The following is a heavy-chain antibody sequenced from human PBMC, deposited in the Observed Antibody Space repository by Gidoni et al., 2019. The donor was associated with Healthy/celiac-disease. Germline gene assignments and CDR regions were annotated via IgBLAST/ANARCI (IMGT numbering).Heavy chain of an antibody. CDR2: IIPILGTA. CDR3: ASRPNPAWRDY. V-gene: IGHV1-69*06. Sequence: QVQRVQSGDEVKKHGSAVKVSCKASGATFSSYAISWVRQAPGQGLEWMGGIIPILGTANYSQKFQGRVTITADKSTRPAYMELSSLRSEDTAVYYCASRPNPAWRDYWGQGTLVTVSS. J-gene: IGHJ4*02. D-gene: IGHD3-3*01. CDR1: GATFSSYA.